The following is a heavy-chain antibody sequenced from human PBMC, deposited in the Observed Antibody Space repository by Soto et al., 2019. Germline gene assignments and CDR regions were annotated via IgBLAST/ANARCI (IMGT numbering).Heavy chain of an antibody. CDR3: ARVGDFWSGYQRLDY. CDR2: IDPDNGNT. J-gene: IGHJ4*02. CDR1: GYTLTELS. V-gene: IGHV1-24*01. Sequence: ASVKVSFKVSGYTLTELSMHWVRQAPGKGLEWMGGIDPDNGNTIYAQKFQGRVTITGDTSASTAYMELSSLRSEDTAVYYCARVGDFWSGYQRLDYWGQGTLVTVSS. D-gene: IGHD3-3*01.